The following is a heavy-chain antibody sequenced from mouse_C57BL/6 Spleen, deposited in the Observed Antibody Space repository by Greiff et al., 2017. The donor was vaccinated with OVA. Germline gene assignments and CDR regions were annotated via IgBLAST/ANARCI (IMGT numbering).Heavy chain of an antibody. CDR1: GYTFTSYW. Sequence: VQLQQPGAELVKPGASVKLSCKASGYTFTSYWMHWVKQRPGRGLEWIGRIDPNSGGTKYNEKFKSKATLTVGKSSSTAYMQLSSLTSEDSSFYYCARGSSFLYYYAMDYWGQGTSVTVSS. V-gene: IGHV1-72*01. CDR3: ARGSSFLYYYAMDY. D-gene: IGHD1-1*01. CDR2: IDPNSGGT. J-gene: IGHJ4*01.